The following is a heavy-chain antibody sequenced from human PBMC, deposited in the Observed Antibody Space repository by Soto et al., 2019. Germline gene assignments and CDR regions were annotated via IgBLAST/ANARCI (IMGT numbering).Heavy chain of an antibody. CDR3: ARVESNMLTIVDY. D-gene: IGHD2-8*01. CDR1: GGSISSGGYY. J-gene: IGHJ4*02. CDR2: IYYSGST. V-gene: IGHV4-31*03. Sequence: QVQLQESGPGLVKPSQTLSLTCTVSGGSISSGGYYWSWIRQHPGKGLEWIGYIYYSGSTYYNPSHKSRVTISVDTSKHQFSLKLSSVTAADTAVYYCARVESNMLTIVDYWGQGTLVTVSS.